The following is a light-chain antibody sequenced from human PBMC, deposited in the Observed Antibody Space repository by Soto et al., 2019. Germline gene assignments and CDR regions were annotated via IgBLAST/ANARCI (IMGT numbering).Light chain of an antibody. Sequence: IVLTQSPATLSLSPGEIATLSCRASQSVSGYLAWYQQKPGQAPRLLIYDVSSRATGIPARFSGSGSGTDFTLTISGLEPEDVAVYFCHQRNKFGQGTRLEIK. CDR3: HQRNK. CDR2: DVS. CDR1: QSVSGY. V-gene: IGKV3-11*01. J-gene: IGKJ5*01.